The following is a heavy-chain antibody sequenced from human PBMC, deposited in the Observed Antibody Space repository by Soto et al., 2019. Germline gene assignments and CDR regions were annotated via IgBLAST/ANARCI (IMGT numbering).Heavy chain of an antibody. CDR3: ARHLYGSGIVGQH. V-gene: IGHV4-39*01. Sequence: QLQLQESGPELVKPSETLSLTCTVSGGSISGSDYNWGWIRQPPGKGLEWIASIYYSGSSYYNPSLKSRLTISVDTSKNQFSVKLRSLTAADSAVYYCARHLYGSGIVGQHWGQGTLVTVSS. CDR2: IYYSGSS. J-gene: IGHJ1*01. D-gene: IGHD3-10*01. CDR1: GGSISGSDYN.